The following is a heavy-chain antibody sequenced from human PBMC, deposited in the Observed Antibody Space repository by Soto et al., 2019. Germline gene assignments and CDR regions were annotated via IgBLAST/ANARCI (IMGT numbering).Heavy chain of an antibody. CDR2: IDTGGST. Sequence: PSGTLYLTFTASGGPIRSVYWSWIRQPAGKGLEGIGRIDTGGSTNCSPSLKSGVTKSVDTSKNQFSLKLSSVTAADTAVYYWARQGMTGKKFDYWGQGTLVTVSS. J-gene: IGHJ4*02. CDR3: ARQGMTGKKFDY. CDR1: GGPIRSVY. V-gene: IGHV4-4*07. D-gene: IGHD3-9*01.